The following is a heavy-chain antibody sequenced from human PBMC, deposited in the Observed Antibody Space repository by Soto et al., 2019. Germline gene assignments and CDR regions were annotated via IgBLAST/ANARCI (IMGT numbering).Heavy chain of an antibody. CDR1: GGSFSGYY. D-gene: IGHD3-3*01. J-gene: IGHJ5*02. V-gene: IGHV4-34*01. CDR2: IDHSEYT. Sequence: SETLSLTCAVYGGSFSGYYCNWIRQPPGKGLEWVGEIDHSEYTNYNPSLKSRVTISVDTSKNQFSLRLTSVTAADTAVYYCARVRDWFDPWGQGTLVTVSS. CDR3: ARVRDWFDP.